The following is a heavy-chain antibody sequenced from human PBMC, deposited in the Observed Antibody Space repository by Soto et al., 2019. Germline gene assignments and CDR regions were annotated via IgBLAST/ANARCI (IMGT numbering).Heavy chain of an antibody. CDR1: GYTFTSYD. CDR3: ARGQTTVTTDYYYYMDV. CDR2: MNPNSGNT. D-gene: IGHD4-17*01. Sequence: GASVKVSCKASGYTFTSYDINWVRQATGQGLEWMGWMNPNSGNTGYAQKFQGRVTMTRNTSISTAYMELSSLRSEDTAVYYCARGQTTVTTDYYYYMDVWGKGTTVTVSS. J-gene: IGHJ6*03. V-gene: IGHV1-8*01.